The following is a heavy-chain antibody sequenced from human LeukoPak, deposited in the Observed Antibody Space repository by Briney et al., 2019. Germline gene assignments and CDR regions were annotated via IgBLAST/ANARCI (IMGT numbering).Heavy chain of an antibody. CDR3: ARDTSNIVYSSSYAFDI. CDR1: GGTFSSYA. CDR2: IIPIFGTA. Sequence: ASVKVSYKASGGTFSSYAISWVRQAPGQGLEWMGGIIPIFGTANYAQKFQGRVTITADESTSTAYMELSRLRSDDTAVYYCARDTSNIVYSSSYAFDIWGQGTMVTVSS. D-gene: IGHD6-6*01. V-gene: IGHV1-69*13. J-gene: IGHJ3*02.